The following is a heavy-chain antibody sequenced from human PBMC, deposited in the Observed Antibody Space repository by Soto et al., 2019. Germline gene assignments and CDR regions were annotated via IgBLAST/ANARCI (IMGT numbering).Heavy chain of an antibody. CDR2: ISSSSSYI. J-gene: IGHJ4*02. CDR3: ARGHPTAMATGH. CDR1: GFTFSSYS. V-gene: IGHV3-21*01. D-gene: IGHD5-18*01. Sequence: EVQLVESGGGLVKPGGSLRLSCAASGFTFSSYSMNWVRQAPGKGLEWVSSISSSSSYIYYADSVKGRFTISRDNAKNSLDLQMNSLRAEDTAVYYFARGHPTAMATGHWGQGTLVTVSS.